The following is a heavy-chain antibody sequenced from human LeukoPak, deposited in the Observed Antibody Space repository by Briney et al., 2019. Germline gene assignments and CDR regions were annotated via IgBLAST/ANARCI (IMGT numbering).Heavy chain of an antibody. V-gene: IGHV4-59*01. CDR1: GGSISSYY. D-gene: IGHD4-17*01. CDR3: ARDGDYGDFDY. CDR2: IYYSGST. J-gene: IGHJ4*02. Sequence: SETLSLTCTVSGGSISSYYWSWIRQPPGKGLEWIGYIYYSGSTNYNPSLKSRVTIPVDTSKNQFSLKLSSVTAADTAVYYCARDGDYGDFDYWGQGTLVTVSS.